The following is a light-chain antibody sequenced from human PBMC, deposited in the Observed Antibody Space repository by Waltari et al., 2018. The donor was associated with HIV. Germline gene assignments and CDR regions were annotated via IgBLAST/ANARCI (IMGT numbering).Light chain of an antibody. CDR3: HQYNNWPRGT. V-gene: IGKV3D-15*01. CDR1: RSIGVN. Sequence: DIVMTQSPSTMSVSPGERVILFCRASRSIGVNLAWYQQKPGQAPRLLIYAASTRAAVIPARFSGSGSGTEFSLTIRSLQSEDLAVYYCHQYNNWPRGTFGQGTRLEI. CDR2: AAS. J-gene: IGKJ5*01.